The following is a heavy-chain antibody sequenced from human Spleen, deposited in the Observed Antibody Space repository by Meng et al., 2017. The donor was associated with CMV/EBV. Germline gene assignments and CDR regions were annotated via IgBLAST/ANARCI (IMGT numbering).Heavy chain of an antibody. V-gene: IGHV3-23*01. CDR3: AKEIGSSRPFDY. D-gene: IGHD6-6*01. CDR2: ISASGVNT. Sequence: GESLKISCKGSGYSFTSATYSIAWVRQAPGKGLEWVSAISASGVNTYYADSVKGRFTISRDNSKNTLYLQMNSLRAEDTAVYSCAKEIGSSRPFDYWGQGTLVTVSS. CDR1: GYSFTSATYS. J-gene: IGHJ4*01.